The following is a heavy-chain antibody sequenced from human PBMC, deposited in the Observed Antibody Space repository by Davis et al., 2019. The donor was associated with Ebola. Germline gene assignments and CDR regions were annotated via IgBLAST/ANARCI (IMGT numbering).Heavy chain of an antibody. D-gene: IGHD4-11*01. CDR3: ARSDYRNYYYYYGMDV. J-gene: IGHJ6*02. CDR2: IYPGDSDT. Sequence: GESLKISCKGSGYSFTSYWIGWVRQMPGKGLEWMGIIYPGDSDTRYSPSFQGQVTISADKSISTAYLPWSSLKASDTAMYYCARSDYRNYYYYYGMDVWGQGTTVTVSS. CDR1: GYSFTSYW. V-gene: IGHV5-51*01.